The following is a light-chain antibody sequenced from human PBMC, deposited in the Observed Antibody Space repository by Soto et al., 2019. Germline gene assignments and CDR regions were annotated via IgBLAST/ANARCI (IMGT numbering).Light chain of an antibody. J-gene: IGLJ3*02. V-gene: IGLV2-14*03. CDR1: SSYVGGYNY. CDR3: SSYTSSSTVV. Sequence: QSALTQPASVSGSPGQSITISCTGTSSYVGGYNYVSWYQHHPGKAPKLIIYDVNNRPSGVSSRFSGSKSGNTASLTISGLQAEDETDYYCSSYTSSSTVVFGGGTKLTVL. CDR2: DVN.